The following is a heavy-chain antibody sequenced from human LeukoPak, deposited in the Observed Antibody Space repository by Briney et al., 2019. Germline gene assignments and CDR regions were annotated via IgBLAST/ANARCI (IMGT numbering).Heavy chain of an antibody. CDR2: INHSGST. CDR1: GGSFSGYY. J-gene: IGHJ4*02. CDR3: ARGGPPTYYYGSGSYYRF. D-gene: IGHD3-10*01. Sequence: SETLSLTCAVCGGSFSGYYWSWIRQPPGKGLEWIGEINHSGSTNYNPSLKSRVTISVDTSKNQFSLKLSSVTAADTAVYYCARGGPPTYYYGSGSYYRFWGQGTLVTVSS. V-gene: IGHV4-34*01.